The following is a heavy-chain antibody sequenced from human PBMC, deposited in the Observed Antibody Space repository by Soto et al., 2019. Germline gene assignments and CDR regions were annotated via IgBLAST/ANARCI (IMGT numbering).Heavy chain of an antibody. J-gene: IGHJ4*02. CDR3: ARDGPLWSLDY. D-gene: IGHD3-10*01. CDR2: IHSSGNSI. CDR1: GFVFNGFT. V-gene: IGHV3-21*01. Sequence: EVQLVESGGGPVKPGGSLRLSCTASGFVFNGFTMNWVRQAPGKGLEWVSSIHSSGNSISYADSVKGRFTMSRDNAKNSLFLQMTSLRDDDTAVYFCARDGPLWSLDYWGQGAVVIVSS.